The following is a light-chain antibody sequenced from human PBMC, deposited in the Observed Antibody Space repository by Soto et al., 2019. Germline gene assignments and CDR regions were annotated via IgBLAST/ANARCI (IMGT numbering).Light chain of an antibody. Sequence: ETVMTQSPATLSASPGESATLSCRASQSVNSDLAWYQQIPGQAPRLLIYSASTGATGGPASFSGSGSGTEFTLTISSLQSEDFAIYYCQQYNNWPLTFGGGTKVEI. CDR3: QQYNNWPLT. V-gene: IGKV3-15*01. CDR1: QSVNSD. CDR2: SAS. J-gene: IGKJ4*01.